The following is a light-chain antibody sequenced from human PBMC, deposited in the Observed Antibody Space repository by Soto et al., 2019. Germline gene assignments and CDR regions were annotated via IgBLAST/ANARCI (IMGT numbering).Light chain of an antibody. J-gene: IGKJ4*01. Sequence: EIVLTQSPGTLSLSRGERATLSCRASQSVSSSYLAWYQQKPGQAPRLLIYGASIRATGIPDRFSGSGSGTDFTLTISRLEPEDFAVYYCQQYGSSPLTFGGGTKVEIK. V-gene: IGKV3-20*01. CDR2: GAS. CDR1: QSVSSSY. CDR3: QQYGSSPLT.